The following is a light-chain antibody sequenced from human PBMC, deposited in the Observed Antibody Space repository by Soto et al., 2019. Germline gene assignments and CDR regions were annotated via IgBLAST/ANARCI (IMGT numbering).Light chain of an antibody. CDR1: QSITRN. J-gene: IGKJ2*01. Sequence: EIVLTQSPGTLSLSPGERATLSCRASQSITRNYLAWYQQRPGQPPRLLIYDTSTRATGIPARFSGSGSGTEFTLTISSLQSEDFAVYYCQQYNDWPLYTFGQGTKLEI. V-gene: IGKV3-15*01. CDR2: DTS. CDR3: QQYNDWPLYT.